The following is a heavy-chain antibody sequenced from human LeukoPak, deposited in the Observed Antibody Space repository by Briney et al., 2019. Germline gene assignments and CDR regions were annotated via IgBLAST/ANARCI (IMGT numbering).Heavy chain of an antibody. D-gene: IGHD3-22*01. V-gene: IGHV4-34*01. J-gene: IGHJ4*02. Sequence: SETLSLTCAVYGGSFSGYYWSWIRQPPGKGLEWIGEINHSGSTNYNPSLKSRVTISVDTSKNQFSLKLSSVTAADTAVYYCARGRGDSSGYYYDYWGQGTLVTVSP. CDR2: INHSGST. CDR1: GGSFSGYY. CDR3: ARGRGDSSGYYYDY.